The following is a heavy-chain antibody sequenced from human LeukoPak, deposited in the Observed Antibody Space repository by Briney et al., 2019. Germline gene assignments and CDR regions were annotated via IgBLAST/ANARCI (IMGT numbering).Heavy chain of an antibody. CDR3: ARDLGGVVPTAMYTDY. Sequence: ASVEVSCKASGYTFTSYGVSWVRQAPGQGLEWMGWISGYNGNTNYAQKLQGRVTMTTDTSTSTAYMELRSLRSDDTAVYYCARDLGGVVPTAMYTDYWGQGTLVTVSS. D-gene: IGHD2-2*01. V-gene: IGHV1-18*01. J-gene: IGHJ4*02. CDR1: GYTFTSYG. CDR2: ISGYNGNT.